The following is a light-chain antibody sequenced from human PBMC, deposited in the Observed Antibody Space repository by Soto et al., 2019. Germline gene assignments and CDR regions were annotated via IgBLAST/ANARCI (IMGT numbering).Light chain of an antibody. Sequence: DVQMTQSPSSLSAFVGDRVTITCRASQGIAPYLAWFQQKPWKVPKLLIYATSTLQSGVPSRFSGSGSGTDFTLTISSLQPEDVGTYYCQKYNSAPLTFGGGTKVEIK. V-gene: IGKV1-27*01. CDR1: QGIAPY. CDR2: ATS. CDR3: QKYNSAPLT. J-gene: IGKJ4*01.